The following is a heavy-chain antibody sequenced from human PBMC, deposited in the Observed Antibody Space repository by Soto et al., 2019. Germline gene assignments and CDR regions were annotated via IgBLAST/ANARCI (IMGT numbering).Heavy chain of an antibody. CDR1: GYTFTSYG. J-gene: IGHJ4*02. Sequence: ASVKVSCKASGYTFTSYGIGWVRQAPGQGLEWMGWISAYNGNTNYAQKLQGRVTMTTDTSTSTAYMELRSLRSDDTAVYYCAIVDDYVGGSYRPTGSFDYWGQGTLVTVSS. CDR2: ISAYNGNT. CDR3: AIVDDYVGGSYRPTGSFDY. V-gene: IGHV1-18*04. D-gene: IGHD3-16*02.